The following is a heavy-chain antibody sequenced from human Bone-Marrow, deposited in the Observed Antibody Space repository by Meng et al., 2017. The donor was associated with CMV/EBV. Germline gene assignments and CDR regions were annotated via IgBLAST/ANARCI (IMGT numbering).Heavy chain of an antibody. CDR3: ARDDRVVVPAAIEWCFDY. J-gene: IGHJ4*02. V-gene: IGHV3-30*04. Sequence: GGSLRLSCAASGFTFSSYAMSWVRQAPGKGLEWVAVISYDGSNKYYADSVKGRFTISRDNSKNTLYLQMNSLRAEDTAVYYCARDDRVVVPAAIEWCFDYWGQGTLVTVSS. CDR1: GFTFSSYA. D-gene: IGHD2-2*01. CDR2: ISYDGSNK.